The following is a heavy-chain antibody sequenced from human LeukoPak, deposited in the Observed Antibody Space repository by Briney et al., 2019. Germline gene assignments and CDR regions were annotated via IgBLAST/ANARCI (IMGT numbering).Heavy chain of an antibody. J-gene: IGHJ4*02. CDR2: IIPILGIA. CDR1: GGTFSSYA. Sequence: ASVKVSCKASGGTFSSYAISWVRQAPGQGLEWMGRIIPILGIANYAQKFQGRVTITADKSTSTAYMELSSLRSEDTAVYYCAGDGEYYYDSSGYYTFKTRFDYWGQGTLVTVSS. V-gene: IGHV1-69*04. CDR3: AGDGEYYYDSSGYYTFKTRFDY. D-gene: IGHD3-22*01.